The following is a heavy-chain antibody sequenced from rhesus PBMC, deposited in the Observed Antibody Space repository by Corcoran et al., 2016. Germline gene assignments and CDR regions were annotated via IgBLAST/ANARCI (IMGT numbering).Heavy chain of an antibody. CDR3: ARDHGHRGYFDL. D-gene: IGHD2-39*01. V-gene: IGHV1-156*01. CDR1: GYTFNELS. Sequence: EVPLVQSGAEVKTPGASVKVSCKVSGYTFNELSMHWVRLAPGKGLEWMGGVNHIYGEIINEEKFQGRVTTTKDTSTDTADMELSSRRSEDTAVYYCARDHGHRGYFDLWGPGTPITISS. J-gene: IGHJ2*01. CDR2: VNHIYGEI.